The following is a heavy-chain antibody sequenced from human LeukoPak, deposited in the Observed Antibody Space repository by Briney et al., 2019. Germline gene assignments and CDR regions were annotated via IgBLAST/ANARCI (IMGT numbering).Heavy chain of an antibody. V-gene: IGHV1-3*01. CDR3: ASAIDIVATTSAFDI. CDR1: GYTFTSYA. D-gene: IGHD5-12*01. CDR2: INAGNGNT. J-gene: IGHJ3*02. Sequence: ASVKVSCKASGYTFTSYAMHWVRQAPGQRLEWMGWINAGNGNTKYSQKFQGRVTITRDTSASTAYMELSGLRSEDTAVYYCASAIDIVATTSAFDIWGQGTMVTVSS.